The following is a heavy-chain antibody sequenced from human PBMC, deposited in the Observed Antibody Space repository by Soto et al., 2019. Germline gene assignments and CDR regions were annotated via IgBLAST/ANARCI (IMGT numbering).Heavy chain of an antibody. CDR2: IYSGGST. J-gene: IGHJ4*02. CDR3: ATAKLLLPWLFDY. Sequence: EVQLVESGGGLVQPGGSLRLSCAASGFTVSSNYMSWVHQAPGKGLEWVSVIYSGGSTYYADSVKGRFIISRDDSKNTLFLQMNSLRAEDTAVYYCATAKLLLPWLFDYWGQGTLVTVSS. CDR1: GFTVSSNY. D-gene: IGHD2-15*01. V-gene: IGHV3-66*01.